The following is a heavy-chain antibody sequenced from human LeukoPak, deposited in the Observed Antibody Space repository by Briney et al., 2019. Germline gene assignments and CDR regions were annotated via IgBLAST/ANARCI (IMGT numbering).Heavy chain of an antibody. CDR3: ARDSSGPGMDV. CDR1: GGSISSYY. J-gene: IGHJ6*02. V-gene: IGHV4-59*01. D-gene: IGHD6-6*01. CDR2: IYYSGST. Sequence: PSETLSLTCTVSGGSISSYYWSWIRQPPGKGLEWIGYIYYSGSTNYNPSLKSRVTISVDTSKNQFSLKLSSVTAADTAVYYCARDSSGPGMDVWGQGTTVTVSS.